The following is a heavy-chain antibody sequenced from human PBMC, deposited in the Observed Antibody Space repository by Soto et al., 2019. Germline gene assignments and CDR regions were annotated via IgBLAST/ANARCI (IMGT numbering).Heavy chain of an antibody. CDR3: ASPTGEPIPYYPGMDV. CDR2: ISRDGDSM. V-gene: IGHV3-11*01. D-gene: IGHD7-27*01. CDR1: GFTFSDYY. J-gene: IGHJ6*02. Sequence: QVQLVESGGGLVKPGGSLRLSCAASGFTFSDYYMAWIRQAPGKGLEYVSYISRDGDSMYYADSVKGRFTISRDNAKNPLSLKMNGLGAKNTPAYNCASPTGEPIPYYPGMDVGAKGPRSPSP.